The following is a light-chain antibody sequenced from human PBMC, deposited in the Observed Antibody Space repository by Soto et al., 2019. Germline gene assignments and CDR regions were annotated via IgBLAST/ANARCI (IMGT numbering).Light chain of an antibody. V-gene: IGKV1-6*01. CDR2: AAS. J-gene: IGKJ1*01. CDR3: LQDSDYPRT. CDR1: QGIRTE. Sequence: ATQMTQSPSSLSASVGDRVTIACRASQGIRTELGWYQQKAGEAPKLLIYAASTLQSGVPPRFSGSGSGTDFTLTISSLQPEDFATYYCLQDSDYPRTFGQGTKVEMK.